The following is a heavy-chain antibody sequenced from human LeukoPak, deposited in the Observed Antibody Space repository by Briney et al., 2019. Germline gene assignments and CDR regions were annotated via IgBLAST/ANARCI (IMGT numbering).Heavy chain of an antibody. J-gene: IGHJ4*02. CDR1: GFSFRDYW. D-gene: IGHD3-10*01. Sequence: GGSLRLSCAASGFSFRDYWMSWVRQAPGKGLEWVDDIEPDGSGKTYVDSVKGRFTISRDNAQQSLYLQMDTLTAEDTAVYYCVTSWVRQQRDFWGQGTLVTVSS. CDR3: VTSWVRQQRDF. CDR2: IEPDGSGK. V-gene: IGHV3-7*01.